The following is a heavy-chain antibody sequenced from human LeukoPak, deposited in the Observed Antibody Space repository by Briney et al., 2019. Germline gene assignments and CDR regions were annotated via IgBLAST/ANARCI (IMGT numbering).Heavy chain of an antibody. CDR2: INPNSGGT. D-gene: IGHD5-12*01. CDR1: GYTFTDYY. CDR3: AKDEGVANRWFDP. Sequence: GASLKVSCKASGYTFTDYYMHWVRQAPGQGLEWMGWINPNSGGTNYAQKFYARVTMTRDTSISTAYMELSRLRSDDTAVYYCAKDEGVANRWFDPWGQGTLVTVSS. J-gene: IGHJ5*02. V-gene: IGHV1-2*02.